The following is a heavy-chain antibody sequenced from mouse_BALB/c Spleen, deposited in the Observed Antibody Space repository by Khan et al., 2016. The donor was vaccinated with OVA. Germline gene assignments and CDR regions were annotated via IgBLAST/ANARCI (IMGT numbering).Heavy chain of an antibody. V-gene: IGHV1-87*01. D-gene: IGHD2-14*01. CDR3: AGYRYDFFDY. J-gene: IGHJ2*01. Sequence: QVQLKQSGAELARPGASVRLSCKSSGYTFTTYWMQWVKQRPGQALEWIGTIYPGDGDTRYSQKFKGKATLTADKSSSTAYMQLSSLASEDSAVYYCAGYRYDFFDYWGQGTTLTVSS. CDR2: IYPGDGDT. CDR1: GYTFTTYW.